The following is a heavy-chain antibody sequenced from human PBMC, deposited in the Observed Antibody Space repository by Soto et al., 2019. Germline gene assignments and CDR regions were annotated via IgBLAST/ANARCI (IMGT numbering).Heavy chain of an antibody. CDR1: GYTFTSYG. J-gene: IGHJ5*02. CDR2: ISAYNGNT. D-gene: IGHD2-15*01. Sequence: VSLTVSCTTAGYTFTSYGISWVRQENGQGLEWMGWISAYNGNTNYAQKLQGRVTMTTDTSTSTAYMELRSLRSDDTAVCYCARDRCSGGSCYSGWFDTWGQGPLVTVS. V-gene: IGHV1-18*04. CDR3: ARDRCSGGSCYSGWFDT.